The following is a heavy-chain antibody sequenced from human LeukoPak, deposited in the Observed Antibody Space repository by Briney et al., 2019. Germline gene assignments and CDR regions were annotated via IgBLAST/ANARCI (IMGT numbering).Heavy chain of an antibody. CDR2: ISYDGSNK. D-gene: IGHD4-17*01. CDR1: GFTFSSYG. CDR3: AKATGTTLRFSRTDV. Sequence: PGGSLRLSCAASGFTFSSYGMHWVRQAPGKGLEWVAVISYDGSNKYYVDSVKGRFTISRDNSKNTLYLQMNSLRAEDTAVYYCAKATGTTLRFSRTDVWGQGTTVTVSS. J-gene: IGHJ6*02. V-gene: IGHV3-30*18.